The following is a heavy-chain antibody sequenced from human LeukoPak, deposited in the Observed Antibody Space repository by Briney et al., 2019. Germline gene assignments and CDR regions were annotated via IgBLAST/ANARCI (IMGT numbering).Heavy chain of an antibody. J-gene: IGHJ4*02. CDR3: ARHTTYGYSYGYDY. Sequence: SETLSLTCTVSGGSISSSSYYWGWIRQPPGKGLEWIGSIYYSGSTYYNPSLKSRITISVDTSKNQFSLKLSSVTAADTAVYYCARHTTYGYSYGYDYWGQGTLVTVSS. D-gene: IGHD5-18*01. V-gene: IGHV4-39*01. CDR1: GGSISSSSYY. CDR2: IYYSGST.